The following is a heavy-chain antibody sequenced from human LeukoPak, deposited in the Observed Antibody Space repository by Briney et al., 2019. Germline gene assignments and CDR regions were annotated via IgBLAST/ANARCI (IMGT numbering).Heavy chain of an antibody. Sequence: ASVTVSFKASGYTFTSYGISWVRQAPGQGREWMGWISAYNGNTNYAQKLQGRVTMTTDTSTSTAYMELGSLRSDDTAVYYCALRESSGWYYFDYWGQGTLVTVSS. CDR2: ISAYNGNT. D-gene: IGHD6-19*01. CDR1: GYTFTSYG. CDR3: ALRESSGWYYFDY. J-gene: IGHJ4*02. V-gene: IGHV1-18*01.